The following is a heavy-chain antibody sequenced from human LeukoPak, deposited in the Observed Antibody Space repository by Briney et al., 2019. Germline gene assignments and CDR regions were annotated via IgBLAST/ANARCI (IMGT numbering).Heavy chain of an antibody. CDR2: ISAYNGNT. CDR3: ARTTLGVVPAAVYYMDV. J-gene: IGHJ6*03. D-gene: IGHD2-2*01. Sequence: GASVKVSCKASGYTFTSYGISWVRQAPGQGLEWMGWISAYNGNTNYAQKLQGRVTMTTDTSTSTAYMELRSLRSDDTAVYYCARTTLGVVPAAVYYMDVWGKGTTVTVSS. CDR1: GYTFTSYG. V-gene: IGHV1-18*01.